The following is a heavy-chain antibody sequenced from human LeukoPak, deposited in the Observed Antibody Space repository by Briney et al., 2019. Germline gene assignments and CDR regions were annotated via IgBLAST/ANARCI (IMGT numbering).Heavy chain of an antibody. CDR2: INHRGST. V-gene: IGHV4-34*01. CDR3: ARGYYYMDV. Sequence: SETLSLTCAVQGDSFINYFWTWIRKPPGTGLEWVGHINHRGSTNFNPSLTSRVTLSVDTSTHQFSLTLKSVTAADAAMYDCARGYYYMDVWDKGATVTVSS. J-gene: IGHJ6*03. CDR1: GDSFINYF.